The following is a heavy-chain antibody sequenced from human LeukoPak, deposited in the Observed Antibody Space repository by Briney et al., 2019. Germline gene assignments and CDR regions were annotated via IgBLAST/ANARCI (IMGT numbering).Heavy chain of an antibody. V-gene: IGHV3-49*04. CDR1: GFTFGDYA. Sequence: GSLRLSCTTSGFTFGDYAMSWVRQAPGKGLEWVSFIRRKAHGGTTEYAASVKGRFSSSRDDSKSIAYLQMNSLKTEDTAVYFCTRVTYYYDNSGYFHFDSWGQGSLVTVSP. D-gene: IGHD3-22*01. J-gene: IGHJ4*02. CDR2: IRRKAHGGTT. CDR3: TRVTYYYDNSGYFHFDS.